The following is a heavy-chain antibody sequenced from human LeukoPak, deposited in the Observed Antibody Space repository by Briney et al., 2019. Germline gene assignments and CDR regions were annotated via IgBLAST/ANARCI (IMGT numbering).Heavy chain of an antibody. V-gene: IGHV3-9*03. CDR2: ISWNSGSI. J-gene: IGHJ4*02. CDR3: AKDMAAAGPGGFDY. D-gene: IGHD6-13*01. Sequence: GGSLRLSCAASGFTFDDYAMHWVRQAPGKGLEWVSGISWNSGSIGYADSVKGRFTISRDNAKNSLYLQMNSLRAEDMALYYCAKDMAAAGPGGFDYWGQGTLVTVSS. CDR1: GFTFDDYA.